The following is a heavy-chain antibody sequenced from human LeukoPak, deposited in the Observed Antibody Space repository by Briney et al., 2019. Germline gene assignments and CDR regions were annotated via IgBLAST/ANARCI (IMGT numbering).Heavy chain of an antibody. J-gene: IGHJ4*02. D-gene: IGHD5-24*01. V-gene: IGHV4-59*01. CDR3: ARGERWLQLNYFDY. CDR2: IYYSGST. Sequence: SETLSLTCTVSGGSISSYYWRWIRQPPGKGLEWIGYIYYSGSTNYNPSLKSRVTISVDTSKNQFSLKLSSVTAADTAVYYCARGERWLQLNYFDYWGQGTLVTVSS. CDR1: GGSISSYY.